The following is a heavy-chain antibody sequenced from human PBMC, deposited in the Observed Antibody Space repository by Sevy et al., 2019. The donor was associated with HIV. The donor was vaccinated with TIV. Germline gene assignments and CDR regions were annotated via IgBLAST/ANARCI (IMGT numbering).Heavy chain of an antibody. CDR3: ARDGGGDHFDY. CDR2: ISYDKVNT. CDR1: GFSFSRYA. V-gene: IGHV3-30*04. D-gene: IGHD2-21*02. Sequence: GGSLRLSCAASGFSFSRYAMHWIRQAPGKGLESVAVISYDKVNTYHSDSVKGRFTISRDNSKNTLYLQMNSLRPEDTAVYYCARDGGGDHFDYWGQGTLVTVSS. J-gene: IGHJ4*02.